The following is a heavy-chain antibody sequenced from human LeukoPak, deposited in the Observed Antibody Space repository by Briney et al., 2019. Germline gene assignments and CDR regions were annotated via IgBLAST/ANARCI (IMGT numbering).Heavy chain of an antibody. V-gene: IGHV4-34*01. CDR1: SESFSGYF. CDR2: INYSGST. D-gene: IGHD5-24*01. J-gene: IGHJ4*02. CDR3: ARHRSGWLQSSFDY. Sequence: SETLSLTCAIYSESFSGYFWSWIRQPPGKGLEWIGEINYSGSTNYNPSLKSRVTISVDTPKNQFSLKLSSVTAADTAVYYCARHRSGWLQSSFDYWGQGTLVTVSS.